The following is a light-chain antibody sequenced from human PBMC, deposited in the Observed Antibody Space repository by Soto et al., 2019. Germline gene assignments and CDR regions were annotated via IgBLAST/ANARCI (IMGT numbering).Light chain of an antibody. J-gene: IGKJ1*01. V-gene: IGKV3-20*01. CDR2: GTS. Sequence: ENVLTQSPGTLSLSPGDRATLSCRASQSVSSNLAWYQQKPGQAPRLLIYGTSTRATGIPVRFSGSGSGTDFTLTISSLQPEDFAVYFCHQDFNLPWTFGQGTKVDIK. CDR1: QSVSSN. CDR3: HQDFNLPWT.